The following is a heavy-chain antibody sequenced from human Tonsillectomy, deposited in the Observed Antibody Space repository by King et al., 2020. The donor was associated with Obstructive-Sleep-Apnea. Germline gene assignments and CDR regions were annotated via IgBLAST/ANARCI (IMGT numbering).Heavy chain of an antibody. D-gene: IGHD6-13*01. Sequence: VTLKESGPALVKPTQTLTLTCTFSGFSLSTSGMCVSWIRQPPGKALEWLARIDWDDDKYYSTSLKTRLTISKDTSKNQVVLTMTNIDPVDTATYYCARILCADRIAEDWGQRTLVTVSS. V-gene: IGHV2-70*11. CDR2: IDWDDDK. CDR3: ARILCADRIAED. J-gene: IGHJ4*02. CDR1: GFSLSTSGMC.